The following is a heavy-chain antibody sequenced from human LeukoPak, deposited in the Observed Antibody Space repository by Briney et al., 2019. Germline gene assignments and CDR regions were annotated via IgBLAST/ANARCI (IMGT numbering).Heavy chain of an antibody. CDR1: GFTYGYYW. V-gene: IGHV3-7*01. Sequence: PGGSLRLSCAPPGFTYGYYWMTSVRQAPGKGLELVANINQYGNETYYVDSVKRRFFIFRDNVKNSLYLQMNRLRAEDTAVYYCARDYGDYWGQGTLVTVSS. CDR3: ARDYGDY. CDR2: INQYGNET. J-gene: IGHJ4*02. D-gene: IGHD4-17*01.